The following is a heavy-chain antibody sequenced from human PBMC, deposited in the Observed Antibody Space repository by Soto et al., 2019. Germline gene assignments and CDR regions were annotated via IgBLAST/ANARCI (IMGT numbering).Heavy chain of an antibody. CDR3: ARERRITGTAYYYCGMDV. CDR1: GFTFSSYA. D-gene: IGHD1-20*01. Sequence: QVQLVESGGGVVQPGRSLRLSCAASGFTFSSYAMHWVRQAPGKGLEWVAVISYDGSNKYYADSVKGRFTISRDNSKNTLYLQMNSLRAEDTAVYYCARERRITGTAYYYCGMDVWGQGTTVTVSS. V-gene: IGHV3-30-3*01. CDR2: ISYDGSNK. J-gene: IGHJ6*02.